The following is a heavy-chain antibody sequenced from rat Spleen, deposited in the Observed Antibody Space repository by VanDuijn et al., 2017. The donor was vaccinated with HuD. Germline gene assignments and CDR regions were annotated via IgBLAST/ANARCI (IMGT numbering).Heavy chain of an antibody. D-gene: IGHD1-1*01. CDR2: VSYDGSAT. CDR3: AKRLYYSGSPGYFDY. J-gene: IGHJ2*01. Sequence: EVQLVESGGGLVQPGRSMKVSCTASGFTFSNYDMAWVRQAPTKGLEWVASVSYDGSATYYRDSVKGRFTISRDNAKRTLYLQMDSLRSEDTATYYCAKRLYYSGSPGYFDYWGQGVMVTVSS. V-gene: IGHV5-25*01. CDR1: GFTFSNYD.